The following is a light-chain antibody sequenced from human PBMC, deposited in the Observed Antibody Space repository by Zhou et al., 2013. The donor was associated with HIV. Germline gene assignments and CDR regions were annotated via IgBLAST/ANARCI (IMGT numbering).Light chain of an antibody. J-gene: IGKJ1*01. CDR3: QNYRHDSRT. V-gene: IGKV1-27*01. Sequence: DIQMTQSPSSLSASVGDRVTIACRASQGIGDFLAWYQQKPGNVPNVLIYASSTLLSGVSSRFSGSGSGTDFTLTISDLQPEDVGTYYCQNYRHDSRTFGPRDQGGNQ. CDR2: ASS. CDR1: QGIGDF.